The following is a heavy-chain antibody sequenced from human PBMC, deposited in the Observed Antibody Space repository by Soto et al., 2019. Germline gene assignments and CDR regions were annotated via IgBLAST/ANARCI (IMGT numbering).Heavy chain of an antibody. CDR2: IKEDGSLK. D-gene: IGHD3-10*01. J-gene: IGHJ3*01. CDR1: GFSITEYW. CDR3: ARDGSFCPGAVCYDFFDV. Sequence: EVQLVESGGGLVRPGGSLTLSCVASGFSITEYWMVWFRQAPGKGLEWVANIKEDGSLKNVVDPVRFSISRDNARNSLYLSMSSLRGEDTAVYLCARDGSFCPGAVCYDFFDVWGQGTVVAVS. V-gene: IGHV3-7*03.